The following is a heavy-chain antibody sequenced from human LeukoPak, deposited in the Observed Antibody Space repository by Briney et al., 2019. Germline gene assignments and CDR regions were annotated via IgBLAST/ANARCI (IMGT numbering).Heavy chain of an antibody. CDR2: ISSSGSTI. CDR3: AKDDGYSGSYFYFDY. Sequence: GGSLRLSCAASGFTFSDYYMSWIRQAPGKGLEWVSYISSSGSTIYYADSVKGRFTISRDNSKNTLYLQMNSLRAEDTAVYYCAKDDGYSGSYFYFDYWGQGTLVTVSS. V-gene: IGHV3-11*04. J-gene: IGHJ4*02. D-gene: IGHD1-26*01. CDR1: GFTFSDYY.